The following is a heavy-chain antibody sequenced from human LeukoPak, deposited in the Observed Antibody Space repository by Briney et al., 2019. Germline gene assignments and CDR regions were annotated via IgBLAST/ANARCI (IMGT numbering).Heavy chain of an antibody. CDR2: ISYDGSNK. V-gene: IGHV3-30*18. D-gene: IGHD5-18*01. CDR1: GFTFSSYG. CDR3: AKGSSGHSYELPVDY. J-gene: IGHJ4*02. Sequence: GGSLRLSCAASGFTFSSYGMHWVRQAPGKGLEWVAVISYDGSNKYYADSVKGRFTISRDNSRNTLYLQMNSLRAKGTAVYYCAKGSSGHSYELPVDYWGQGTLVTVSS.